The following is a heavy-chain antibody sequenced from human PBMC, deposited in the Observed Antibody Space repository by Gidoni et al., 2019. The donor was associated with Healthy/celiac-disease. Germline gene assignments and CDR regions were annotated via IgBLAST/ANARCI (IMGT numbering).Heavy chain of an antibody. CDR1: GYPFTGFY. V-gene: IGHV1-2*02. J-gene: IGHJ4*02. Sequence: VQLVQCGTAVKKPVDSVKVSCKASGYPFTGFYMHWVRQAPGQGLEWMGWINPNSGDTNYAQKFKGRVTMTGDTSISTAYMELSRLRSDDTAVYYCARDGDYYDSSGPFDYWGQGTLVTVSS. CDR2: INPNSGDT. CDR3: ARDGDYYDSSGPFDY. D-gene: IGHD3-22*01.